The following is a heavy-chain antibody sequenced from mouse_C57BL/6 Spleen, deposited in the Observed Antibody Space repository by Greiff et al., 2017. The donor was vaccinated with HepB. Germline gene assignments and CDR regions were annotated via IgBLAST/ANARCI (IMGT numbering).Heavy chain of an antibody. CDR2: IYPGDGDT. Sequence: QVQLKESGAELVKPGASVKISCKASGYAFSSYWMNWVKQRPGKGLEWIGQIYPGDGDTNYNGKFKGKATLTADKSSSTAYMQLSSLTSEDSAVYFCARRTGTEYFDVWGTGTTVTVSS. J-gene: IGHJ1*03. D-gene: IGHD4-1*01. V-gene: IGHV1-80*01. CDR1: GYAFSSYW. CDR3: ARRTGTEYFDV.